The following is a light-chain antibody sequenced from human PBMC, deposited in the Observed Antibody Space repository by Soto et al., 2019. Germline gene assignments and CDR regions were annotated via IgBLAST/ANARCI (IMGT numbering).Light chain of an antibody. CDR3: QQRGT. CDR2: GAS. CDR1: QSVSASF. J-gene: IGKJ2*02. Sequence: EIVLTQSPGTLSLSPGERATLSCRASQSVSASFLAWYQQKPGQAPRLLFYGASSRATGIPDRFSGSGSGTDFTLTISRLEPEDAAVYYCQQRGTFGQGTKLEIK. V-gene: IGKV3-20*01.